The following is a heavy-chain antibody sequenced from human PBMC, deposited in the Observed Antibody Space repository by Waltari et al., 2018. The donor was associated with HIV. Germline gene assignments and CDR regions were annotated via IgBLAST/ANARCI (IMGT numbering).Heavy chain of an antibody. CDR1: GGSFSGSY. D-gene: IGHD3-22*01. V-gene: IGHV4-34*01. CDR2: INHSGST. Sequence: QVQLQQWGAGLLTPSETLSLTCAVDGGSFSGSYWSWIRQPPGKGLEWIGEINHSGSTNYNPSLKSRVTISVDTSKNQFSLKLSSVTAADTAVYYCARRCITMIKGPYGMDVWGQGTTVTVSS. CDR3: ARRCITMIKGPYGMDV. J-gene: IGHJ6*02.